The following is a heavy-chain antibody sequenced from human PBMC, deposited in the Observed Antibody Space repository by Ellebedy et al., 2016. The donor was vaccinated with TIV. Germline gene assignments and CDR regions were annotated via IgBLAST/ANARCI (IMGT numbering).Heavy chain of an antibody. V-gene: IGHV3-9*01. CDR1: GFTFDDYA. J-gene: IGHJ4*02. CDR3: AKGRLPMIMGWYFDY. CDR2: ISWNSGSI. Sequence: SLKISCAASGFTFDDYAMHWVRQAPGKGLEWVSGISWNSGSIGYADSVKGRFTISRDNAKNSLYLQMNSLRAEDTALYYCAKGRLPMIMGWYFDYWGQGTLVTVSS. D-gene: IGHD3-22*01.